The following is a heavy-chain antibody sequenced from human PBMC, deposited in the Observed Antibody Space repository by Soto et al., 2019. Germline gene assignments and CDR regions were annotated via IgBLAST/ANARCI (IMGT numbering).Heavy chain of an antibody. CDR3: ARRSYDILTGPRATGAFDI. J-gene: IGHJ3*02. CDR1: GYSFTSYW. Sequence: PGESLKISCKGSGYSFTSYWIGWVRQMPGKGLEWMGIIYPGDSDTRYSPSFQGQVTISADKSISTAYLQWSSLKASDTAMYYCARRSYDILTGPRATGAFDIWGQGTMVTVSS. V-gene: IGHV5-51*01. CDR2: IYPGDSDT. D-gene: IGHD3-9*01.